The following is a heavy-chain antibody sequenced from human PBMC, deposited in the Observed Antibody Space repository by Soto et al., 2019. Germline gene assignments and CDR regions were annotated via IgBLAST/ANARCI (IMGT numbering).Heavy chain of an antibody. D-gene: IGHD3-22*01. CDR3: ATYFYDGRGFDFDF. J-gene: IGHJ4*02. Sequence: FVTRSRTCAVDGGPCSVYFVSWVRQTPGKGLEWIGHITHTGSTNYKPSLKSRVTISLDTSRNHFSLKLTSVTAADTAVYYCATYFYDGRGFDFDFWSQGTLVTVSS. V-gene: IGHV4-34*01. CDR1: GGPCSVYF. CDR2: ITHTGST.